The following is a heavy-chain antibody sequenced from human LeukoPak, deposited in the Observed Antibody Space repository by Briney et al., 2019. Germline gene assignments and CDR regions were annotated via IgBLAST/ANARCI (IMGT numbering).Heavy chain of an antibody. Sequence: NLGGSLKISCKGSGYTFRTYWIAWAGQLPGKGLEGMGIINPGDSDTRYSPSFQGQVTISADESTTTAYLQWSSLKASDTAMYYCARHRAAGGSYYYGADVWGQGTTVTVSS. CDR1: GYTFRTYW. CDR3: ARHRAAGGSYYYGADV. CDR2: INPGDSDT. J-gene: IGHJ6*02. D-gene: IGHD6-13*01. V-gene: IGHV5-51*01.